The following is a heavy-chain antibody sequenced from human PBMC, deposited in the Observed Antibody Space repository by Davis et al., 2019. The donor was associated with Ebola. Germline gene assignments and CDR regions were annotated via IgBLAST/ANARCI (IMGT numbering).Heavy chain of an antibody. D-gene: IGHD3-3*01. CDR2: IIPIFGTA. CDR3: AGAGYDFWSGYSYYYYYMDV. V-gene: IGHV1-69*13. J-gene: IGHJ6*03. Sequence: AASVKVSCKASGYTFTSYDISWVRQAPGQGLEWMGGIIPIFGTANYAQKFQGRVTITADEVTSTAYMELSSLRSEDTAVYYCAGAGYDFWSGYSYYYYYMDVWGKGTTVTVSS. CDR1: GYTFTSYD.